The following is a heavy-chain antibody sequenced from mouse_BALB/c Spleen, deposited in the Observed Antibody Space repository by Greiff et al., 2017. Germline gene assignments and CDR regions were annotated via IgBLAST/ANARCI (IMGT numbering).Heavy chain of an antibody. Sequence: EVKLMESGGGLVQPGGSLRLSCATSGFTFTDYYMSWVRQPPGKALEWLGFIRNKANGYTTEYSASVKGRFTISRDNSQSILYLQMNTLRAEDSATYYCARERDWDGYYFDYWGQGTTLTVSS. CDR1: GFTFTDYY. V-gene: IGHV7-3*02. CDR2: IRNKANGYTT. CDR3: ARERDWDGYYFDY. D-gene: IGHD4-1*01. J-gene: IGHJ2*01.